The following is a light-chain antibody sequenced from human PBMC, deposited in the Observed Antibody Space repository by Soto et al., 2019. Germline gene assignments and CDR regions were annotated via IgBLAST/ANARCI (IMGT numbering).Light chain of an antibody. CDR1: GSNLRGNT. CDR3: AAWDDSLNGWV. Sequence: QSVLTQPPSASGTPGQRVTISCSGSGSNLRGNTVNWYQHLPETAPKLLIYANTQRPSGVPDRFSGSKSGTSASLAISGLQSDDEADYYCAAWDDSLNGWVFGGGTPLTVL. CDR2: ANT. J-gene: IGLJ3*02. V-gene: IGLV1-44*01.